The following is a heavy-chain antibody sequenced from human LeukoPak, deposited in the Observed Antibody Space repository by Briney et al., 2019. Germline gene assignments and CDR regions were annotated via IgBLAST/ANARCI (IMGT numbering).Heavy chain of an antibody. J-gene: IGHJ3*02. CDR2: ISSNGGST. CDR3: ARVVDYGDQRGAFDI. Sequence: GGSLRLSCAASGFTFSSYAMHWVRQAPGKGLEYVSAISSNGGSTYYANSVKGRFTISRDNSKNTLYLQMGSLRVEDMAVYYCARVVDYGDQRGAFDIWGQGTMVTVSS. D-gene: IGHD4-17*01. CDR1: GFTFSSYA. V-gene: IGHV3-64*01.